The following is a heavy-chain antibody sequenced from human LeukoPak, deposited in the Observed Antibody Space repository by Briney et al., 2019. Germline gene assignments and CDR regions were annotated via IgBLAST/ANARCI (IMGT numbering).Heavy chain of an antibody. Sequence: GGSLRLSCAASGFTFSNYAMHWVRQAPGKGLEWVSVISYDGTNKYYADSVKGRFTISRDNSKNTLYLQMNSLRAEDTAVYYCARDLRAAGTLDYWGQGILVTVSS. CDR3: ARDLRAAGTLDY. D-gene: IGHD6-13*01. CDR1: GFTFSNYA. CDR2: ISYDGTNK. J-gene: IGHJ4*02. V-gene: IGHV3-30-3*01.